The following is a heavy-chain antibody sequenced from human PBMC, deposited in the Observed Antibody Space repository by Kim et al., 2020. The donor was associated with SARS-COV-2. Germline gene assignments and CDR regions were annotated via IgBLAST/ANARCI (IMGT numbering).Heavy chain of an antibody. J-gene: IGHJ3*02. CDR3: AKLGPLGGAVAGTGDI. CDR2: ISYDGSNK. CDR1: GFTFSSYG. Sequence: GGSLRLSCAASGFTFSSYGMHWVRQAPGKGLEWVAVISYDGSNKYYADSVKGRFTISRDNSKNTLYLQMNSLRAEDTAVYYCAKLGPLGGAVAGTGDIWGQGTIVTVSS. D-gene: IGHD6-19*01. V-gene: IGHV3-30*18.